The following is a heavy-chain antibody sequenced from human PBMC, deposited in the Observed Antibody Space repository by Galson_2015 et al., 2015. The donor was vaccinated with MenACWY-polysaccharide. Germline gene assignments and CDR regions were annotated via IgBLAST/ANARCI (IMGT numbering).Heavy chain of an antibody. D-gene: IGHD1-26*01. CDR3: ARVLKGLVGATPDY. J-gene: IGHJ4*02. V-gene: IGHV3-48*02. Sequence: LRLSCAASGFTFSNYSLNWVRQAPGKGLEWVSYISSGGTIYYADSVKGRFTISRDNAKNSLYLQMNSLRDDDTAVYYCARVLKGLVGATPDYWGQGTLVTVSS. CDR1: GFTFSNYS. CDR2: ISSGGTI.